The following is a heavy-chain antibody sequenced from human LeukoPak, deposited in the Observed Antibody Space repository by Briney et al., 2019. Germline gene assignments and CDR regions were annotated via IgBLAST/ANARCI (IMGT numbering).Heavy chain of an antibody. CDR1: GFTFNSHW. CDR3: ARGHVPGSDRHWDY. CDR2: IKSDESEI. D-gene: IGHD3-10*01. J-gene: IGHJ4*02. V-gene: IGHV3-74*01. Sequence: QPGGSLRLSCAASGFTFNSHWMHWVRQVPGKGLVWVSRIKSDESEINYAAFVKGRFTISRDNAKNTLYLQMNSLRAEDTAVYFCARGHVPGSDRHWDYWGQGTLVTVSA.